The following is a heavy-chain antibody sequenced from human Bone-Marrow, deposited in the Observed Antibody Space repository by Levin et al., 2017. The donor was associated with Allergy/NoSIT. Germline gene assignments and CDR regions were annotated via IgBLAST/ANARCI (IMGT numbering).Heavy chain of an antibody. CDR2: ISYDGFKR. CDR1: GFTFTDYG. Sequence: GGSLRLSCVVSGFTFTDYGFHWVRQAPGKGLEWVAVISYDGFKRYYADSVKGRITISRDDFKNTLYLQMNSLRGEDTATYYCAKAPPDGSGSFGMDVWGRGTTVTVSS. CDR3: AKAPPDGSGSFGMDV. V-gene: IGHV3-30*18. D-gene: IGHD3-10*01. J-gene: IGHJ6*02.